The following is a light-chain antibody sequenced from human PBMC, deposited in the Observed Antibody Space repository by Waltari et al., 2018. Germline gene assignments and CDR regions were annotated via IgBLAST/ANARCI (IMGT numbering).Light chain of an antibody. CDR3: NSRDSSGNHDV. CDR2: GKN. V-gene: IGLV3-19*01. Sequence: SSELTQYPAVSVALGQTVRITCQGDSLRSEYARWYQQKPGQDPVLVIYGKNNRPSRTPDRFSGSSSGNKASLTITGAQAEDEADYYCNSRDSSGNHDVFGTGTKVTVL. J-gene: IGLJ1*01. CDR1: SLRSEY.